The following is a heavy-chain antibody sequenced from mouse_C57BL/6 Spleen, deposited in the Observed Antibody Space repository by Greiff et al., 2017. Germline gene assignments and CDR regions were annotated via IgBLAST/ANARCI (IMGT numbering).Heavy chain of an antibody. V-gene: IGHV1-61*01. Sequence: QVQLQQPGAELVRPGSSVKLSCKASGYTFTSYWMDWVKQRPGQGLEWIGNIYPSDSETHYNQKFKDKATLTVDKSSSTAYMQLSSLTSEDSAVYYCARDNNSNGEFADWGQGALVTV. D-gene: IGHD1-3*01. CDR1: GYTFTSYW. J-gene: IGHJ3*01. CDR3: ARDNNSNGEFAD. CDR2: IYPSDSET.